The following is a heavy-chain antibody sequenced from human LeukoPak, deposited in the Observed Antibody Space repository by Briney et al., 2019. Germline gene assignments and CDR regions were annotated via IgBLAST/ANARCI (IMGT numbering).Heavy chain of an antibody. CDR3: ARASRPEALVAGQFNFDY. J-gene: IGHJ4*02. D-gene: IGHD6-19*01. CDR1: GGSISSSSYY. Sequence: TSETLSLTCTVSGGSISSSSYYWGWIRQPPGKGLEWIGSIYYSGSTYYNPSLKSRVTISVDTSKNQFSLKLSSVTAADTAVYYCARASRPEALVAGQFNFDYWGQGTLVTVSS. V-gene: IGHV4-39*01. CDR2: IYYSGST.